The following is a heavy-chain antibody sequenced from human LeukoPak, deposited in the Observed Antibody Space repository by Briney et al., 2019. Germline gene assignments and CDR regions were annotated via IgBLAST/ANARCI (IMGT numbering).Heavy chain of an antibody. CDR2: ISWNSGSI. Sequence: GGFLRLSCAASGFTFDDYAMHWVRQAPGKGLEWVSGISWNSGSIGYADSVKGRFTISRDSAKNSLYLQMNSLRAEDMALYYCAKDGDVRYCSGGSCHLGGGYFDYWGQGTLVTVSS. CDR3: AKDGDVRYCSGGSCHLGGGYFDY. V-gene: IGHV3-9*03. D-gene: IGHD2-15*01. J-gene: IGHJ4*02. CDR1: GFTFDDYA.